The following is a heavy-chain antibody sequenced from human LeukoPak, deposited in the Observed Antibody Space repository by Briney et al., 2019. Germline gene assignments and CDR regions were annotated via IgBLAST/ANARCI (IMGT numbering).Heavy chain of an antibody. CDR3: ARDLYGGNSLDY. CDR1: GGTFSSYA. CDR2: IIPIFGTA. J-gene: IGHJ4*02. D-gene: IGHD4-23*01. V-gene: IGHV1-69*13. Sequence: SVKVSCKASGGTFSSYAISWVRQAPGQGLEWMGGIIPIFGTANCAQKFQGRVTITADESTSTAYMELSSLRSEDTAVYYCARDLYGGNSLDYWGQGTLVTVSS.